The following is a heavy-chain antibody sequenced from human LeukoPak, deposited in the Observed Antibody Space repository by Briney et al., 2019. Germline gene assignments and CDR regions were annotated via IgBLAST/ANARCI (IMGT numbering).Heavy chain of an antibody. J-gene: IGHJ6*03. V-gene: IGHV5-51*01. D-gene: IGHD5-24*01. CDR1: GYSFSTYW. Sequence: GESLKISCQGSGYSFSTYWIGWVRQMPAKGLEWMGFIYPCDSDTRYSPAFQGQVTISADKYISSSYLQWSSLKPSDTAVYYCAKVVELATLTGDSYTYSYHMDVWGKGTAVIVSS. CDR3: AKVVELATLTGDSYTYSYHMDV. CDR2: IYPCDSDT.